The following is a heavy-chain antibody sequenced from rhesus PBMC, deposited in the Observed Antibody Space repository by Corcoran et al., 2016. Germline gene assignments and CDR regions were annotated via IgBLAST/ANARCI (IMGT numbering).Heavy chain of an antibody. J-gene: IGHJ4*01. CDR3: TTEKDDYGYVFDY. V-gene: IGHV3-184*01. CDR2: IRSKAYGGTA. CDR1: GFTFSDYY. D-gene: IGHD3-9*01. Sequence: EVQLVESGGGLVQPGGSLRLSCAASGFTFSDYYMSWVRQAPAKGLEWVGFIRSKAYGGTAEYAASVKGRFTISRDDSKSIAYLQMSSLKTEDTAVYYCTTEKDDYGYVFDYWGQGVLVTVSS.